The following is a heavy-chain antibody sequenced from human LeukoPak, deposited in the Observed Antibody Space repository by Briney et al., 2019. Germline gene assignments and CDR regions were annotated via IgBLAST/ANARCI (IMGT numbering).Heavy chain of an antibody. D-gene: IGHD3-10*01. V-gene: IGHV3-64*01. CDR3: ARESSGSPPFDY. J-gene: IGHJ4*02. Sequence: GGSLRLSCAGSGFTFSDYALHWVRQAPGKGLDYISTISSDGGSTYYANSVKGRFTLSRDNSKNTVYLHMDSLRADDGGLYYCARESSGSPPFDYWGQGTLVTVSS. CDR2: ISSDGGST. CDR1: GFTFSDYA.